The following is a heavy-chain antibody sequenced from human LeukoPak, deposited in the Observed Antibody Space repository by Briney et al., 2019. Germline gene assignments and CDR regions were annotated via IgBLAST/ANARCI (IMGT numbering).Heavy chain of an antibody. J-gene: IGHJ4*02. V-gene: IGHV4-61*02. D-gene: IGHD6-19*01. CDR3: ARDFVVAQWLVPLDY. CDR2: IYTSGRT. CDR1: GGSISSGSYY. Sequence: PSETLSLTCTVSGGSISSGSYYWSWIRQPAGKGLEWIGRIYTSGRTNYNPSLKSRVTISVDTSKNQFSLKLSSVTAADTAVYYCARDFVVAQWLVPLDYWGQGTLVTVSS.